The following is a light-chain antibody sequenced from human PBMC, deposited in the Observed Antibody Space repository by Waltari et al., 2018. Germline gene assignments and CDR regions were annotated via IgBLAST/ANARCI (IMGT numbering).Light chain of an antibody. CDR1: QTLLHVNGYNY. CDR2: LGS. J-gene: IGKJ4*01. CDR3: MQALQTPLT. Sequence: DIVMTQSPLSLPVTPGEPASISCSSSQTLLHVNGYNYFDWYLQKPGQSPQLLIYLGSNRASGVPDRFSGSGSGTDFTLKISRVEAEDVGVYYCMQALQTPLTFGGGTKVEIK. V-gene: IGKV2-28*01.